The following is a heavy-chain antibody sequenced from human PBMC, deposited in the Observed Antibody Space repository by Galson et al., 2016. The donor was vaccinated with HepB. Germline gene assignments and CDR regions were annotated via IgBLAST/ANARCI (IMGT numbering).Heavy chain of an antibody. Sequence: SVKVSCKASGYSFSTYGISWVRQAPGQGLEWMGWISAYNGNTWYTEKFQGRVTMTTDTSTSTAYMELRRLRSDDTAVYYCARGGSMEMVTTHYYYYGMDVWGQGTTVTVSS. J-gene: IGHJ6*02. V-gene: IGHV1-18*01. D-gene: IGHD4-17*01. CDR2: ISAYNGNT. CDR3: ARGGSMEMVTTHYYYYGMDV. CDR1: GYSFSTYG.